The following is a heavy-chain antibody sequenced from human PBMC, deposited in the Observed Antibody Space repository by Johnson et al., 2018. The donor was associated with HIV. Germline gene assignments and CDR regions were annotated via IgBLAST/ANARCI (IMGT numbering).Heavy chain of an antibody. CDR2: INWNGANT. CDR1: GFTFSSYD. J-gene: IGHJ3*02. D-gene: IGHD3-10*01. Sequence: VQLVESGGGLVQPGGSLRLSCAASGFTFSSYDMHWVRQATGKGLEWVSEINWNGANTGYLDSVKGRFIISRDNAKKSLYLHMNSLRVDDTAVYYCAKDMVRGFWGDAFDIWGLGTMVTVSS. V-gene: IGHV3-20*04. CDR3: AKDMVRGFWGDAFDI.